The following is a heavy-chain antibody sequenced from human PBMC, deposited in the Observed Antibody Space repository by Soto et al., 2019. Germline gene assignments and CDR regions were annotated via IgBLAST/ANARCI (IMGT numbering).Heavy chain of an antibody. V-gene: IGHV3-15*01. Sequence: GGSLRLSCAASGFTFSNAWMSWVRQAPGKGLEWVGRIKSKTDGGTTDYAAPVKGRFTISRDDSKNTLYLQMNSLKTEDTAVYYCTTSYGDYPAGRDDAFDIWGQGTMVTVS. CDR2: IKSKTDGGTT. CDR1: GFTFSNAW. CDR3: TTSYGDYPAGRDDAFDI. J-gene: IGHJ3*02. D-gene: IGHD4-17*01.